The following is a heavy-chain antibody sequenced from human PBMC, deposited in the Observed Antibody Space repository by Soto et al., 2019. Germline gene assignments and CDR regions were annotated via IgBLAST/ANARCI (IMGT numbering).Heavy chain of an antibody. CDR1: GFTFSDFW. J-gene: IGHJ4*02. D-gene: IGHD2-15*01. Sequence: EVQLVESGGGLVQPGGSLRLSCAASGFTFSDFWMHWVRQAPGKGLVWVSRIHRNGLETTYADSVQGRFTISRDNAKNTLYLQKNSLRAEDTAVYYCARVSISTPGRGIDYWGQGTLVTVSS. CDR3: ARVSISTPGRGIDY. V-gene: IGHV3-74*01. CDR2: IHRNGLET.